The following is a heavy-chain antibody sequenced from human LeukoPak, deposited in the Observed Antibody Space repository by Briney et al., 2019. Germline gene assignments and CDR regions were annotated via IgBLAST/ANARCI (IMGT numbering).Heavy chain of an antibody. CDR1: GFTVSTNY. Sequence: GGSLRLYCAASGFTVSTNYMSWVRQAPGKGLEWVSVIYSGGNTFYADSVKGRFTISRDNSKNTLYLRMSNLRAEDTAVYYCTRDPFTGSYYYYGMDVWGQGTTVTVSS. D-gene: IGHD1-26*01. CDR3: TRDPFTGSYYYYGMDV. J-gene: IGHJ6*02. V-gene: IGHV3-66*01. CDR2: IYSGGNT.